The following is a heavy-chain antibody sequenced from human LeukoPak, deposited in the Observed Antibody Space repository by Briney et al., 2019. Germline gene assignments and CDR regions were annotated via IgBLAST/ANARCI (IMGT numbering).Heavy chain of an antibody. CDR1: GFTVSSNY. J-gene: IGHJ4*02. Sequence: PGGSLRLSCAASGFTVSSNYMSWVRQAPGKGLEWISVIYSGGTTYYADSVKGRFTISRDNSKNTMYLQMNSLRAEDTAVYYCARGGESYFYEDYWGQGTLVTVSS. CDR3: ARGGESYFYEDY. D-gene: IGHD1-26*01. CDR2: IYSGGTT. V-gene: IGHV3-53*01.